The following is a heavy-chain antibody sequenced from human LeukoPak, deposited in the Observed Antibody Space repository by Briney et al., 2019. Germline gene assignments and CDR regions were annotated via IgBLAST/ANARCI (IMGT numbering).Heavy chain of an antibody. J-gene: IGHJ6*03. Sequence: SETLSLTCTVSGYSISSGYYWGWIRQPPGKGLEWIGSIYHSGSTYYNPSLKSRVTISVDTSKNQFSLKLSSVTAADTAVYYCAKVARVTVATTVGTSYDYYYMDVWGKGTTVTVSS. CDR2: IYHSGST. CDR1: GYSISSGYY. V-gene: IGHV4-38-2*02. CDR3: AKVARVTVATTVGTSYDYYYMDV. D-gene: IGHD5-12*01.